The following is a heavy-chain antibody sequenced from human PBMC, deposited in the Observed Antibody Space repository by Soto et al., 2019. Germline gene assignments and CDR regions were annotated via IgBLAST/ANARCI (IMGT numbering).Heavy chain of an antibody. V-gene: IGHV1-2*02. CDR3: ARVPGYSSSWYYFDY. J-gene: IGHJ4*02. Sequence: HWVRQAPGQGLEWMGWINPNSGGTNYAQKFQGRVTMTRDTSISTAYMELSRLRSDDTAVYYCARVPGYSSSWYYFDYWGQGTLVTVSS. D-gene: IGHD6-13*01. CDR2: INPNSGGT.